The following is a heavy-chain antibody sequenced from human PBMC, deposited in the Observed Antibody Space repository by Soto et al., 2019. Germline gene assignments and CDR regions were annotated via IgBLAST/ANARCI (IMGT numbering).Heavy chain of an antibody. CDR1: GGSISSYY. D-gene: IGHD3-9*01. J-gene: IGHJ4*02. Sequence: SETLSLTCTVSGGSISSYYWSWIRQPPGKGLEWIGYIYYSGSTNYNPSLKSRVTISVDTSKNQFSLKLSSVTAADTAVYYCARQSGSYDILTGYYTPFDYWGQGTPVTVSS. V-gene: IGHV4-59*08. CDR3: ARQSGSYDILTGYYTPFDY. CDR2: IYYSGST.